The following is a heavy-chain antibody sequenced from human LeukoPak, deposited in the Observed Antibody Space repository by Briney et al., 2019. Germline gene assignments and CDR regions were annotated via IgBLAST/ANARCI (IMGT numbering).Heavy chain of an antibody. CDR1: GGTFSSYA. D-gene: IGHD6-19*01. V-gene: IGHV1-69*04. J-gene: IGHJ4*02. CDR3: ARTDLSGYSSGWWYYFDY. CDR2: IIPILGIA. Sequence: GASVKVSCKASGGTFSSYAISWVRQAPGQGLEWMGRIIPILGIANYAQKFQGRVTITADKSTSTAYMELSSLRSEDTAVYYCARTDLSGYSSGWWYYFDYWGQGTLVTVSS.